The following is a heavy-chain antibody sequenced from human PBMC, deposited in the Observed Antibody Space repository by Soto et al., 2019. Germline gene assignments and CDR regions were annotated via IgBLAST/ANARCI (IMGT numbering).Heavy chain of an antibody. CDR3: ARDSGSSWYFGMDV. J-gene: IGHJ6*02. CDR1: GFTFSNYA. D-gene: IGHD6-13*01. Sequence: GGSLRLSCAASGFTFSNYAMHWVRQAPGKGLEWVAVISHDGNNKYYADSVKGRFTISRDSSKNTLYLQMDSLRVEDTAVYSCARDSGSSWYFGMDVWGQGTTVTVSS. V-gene: IGHV3-30-3*01. CDR2: ISHDGNNK.